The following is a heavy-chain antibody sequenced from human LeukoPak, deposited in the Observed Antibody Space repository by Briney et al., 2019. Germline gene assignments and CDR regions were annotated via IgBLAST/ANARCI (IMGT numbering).Heavy chain of an antibody. CDR3: AKSSGWYYFDY. CDR1: GFTFDDYA. J-gene: IGHJ4*02. Sequence: GGSLRLSCAASGFTFDDYAMHWVRQAPGKGLEWVSLISWDVGSTYYADSVKGRFTISRDNSKNSLYLQMNSLRAEDTALYYCAKSSGWYYFDYWGQGTLVTVSS. D-gene: IGHD6-19*01. V-gene: IGHV3-43D*03. CDR2: ISWDVGST.